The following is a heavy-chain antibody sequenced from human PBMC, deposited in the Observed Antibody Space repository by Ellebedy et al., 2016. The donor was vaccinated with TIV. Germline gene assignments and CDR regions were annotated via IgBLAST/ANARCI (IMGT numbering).Heavy chain of an antibody. Sequence: GGSLRLSXAASGYTFSSHGMHWVRQAPGKGLEWVAVIRYDGSEKYYADSVKGRFTISRDNAKNSLYLQMNSLRAEDTAVYYCAREVGGGGAYWGQGTLVTVSS. CDR3: AREVGGGGAY. J-gene: IGHJ4*02. V-gene: IGHV3-33*01. D-gene: IGHD2-21*01. CDR2: IRYDGSEK. CDR1: GYTFSSHG.